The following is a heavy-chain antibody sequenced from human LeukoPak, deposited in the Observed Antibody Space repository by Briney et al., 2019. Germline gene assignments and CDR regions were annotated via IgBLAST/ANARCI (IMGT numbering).Heavy chain of an antibody. Sequence: SETLSLTCTVSGGSISSSSYYWGWIRQLPGKELEWIGSIYYSGSTYYNPSLKSRVTISVDTSKNQFSLKLSSVTATDTAVYYCARTYSSGWYGGDYFDYWGQGTLVTVSS. CDR2: IYYSGST. V-gene: IGHV4-39*01. J-gene: IGHJ4*02. CDR1: GGSISSSSYY. CDR3: ARTYSSGWYGGDYFDY. D-gene: IGHD6-19*01.